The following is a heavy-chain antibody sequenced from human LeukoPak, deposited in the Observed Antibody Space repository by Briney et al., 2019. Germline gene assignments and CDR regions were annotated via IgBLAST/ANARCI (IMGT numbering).Heavy chain of an antibody. CDR3: AKTTVLRFLEWPLSDY. V-gene: IGHV3-23*01. CDR2: ISGSGGST. D-gene: IGHD3-3*01. J-gene: IGHJ4*02. Sequence: GGSLRLSCAASGFTFSSYAMSWVRQAPGKGLEWVSAISGSGGSTYYADSVKGRLTISRGNSKNTLYLQMNSLRAEDTAVYYCAKTTVLRFLEWPLSDYWGQGTLVTVSS. CDR1: GFTFSSYA.